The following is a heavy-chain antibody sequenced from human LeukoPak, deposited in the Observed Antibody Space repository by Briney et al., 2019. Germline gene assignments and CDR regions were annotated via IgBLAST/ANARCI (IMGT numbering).Heavy chain of an antibody. CDR1: GYTFTGYY. Sequence: GASVKVSCKASGYTFTGYYMHWVRQAPGQGLEWMGRINPNSGGTNYAQKFQGRVTMTRDTSISTAYMELSRLRSDDTAVYYYAYSYSYGYYADYWGQGTLVTVSS. CDR3: AYSYSYGYYADY. CDR2: INPNSGGT. D-gene: IGHD5-18*01. J-gene: IGHJ4*02. V-gene: IGHV1-2*06.